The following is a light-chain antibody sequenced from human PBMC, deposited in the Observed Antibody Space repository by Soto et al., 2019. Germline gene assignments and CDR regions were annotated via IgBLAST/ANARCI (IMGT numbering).Light chain of an antibody. CDR3: QQRSSWWT. CDR2: DAS. CDR1: QRVSSY. V-gene: IGKV3-11*01. Sequence: PGERATLSCRASQRVSSYLAWYQHKPGQAPRLLIYDASNRATGIPARFSGSGSGTDFTLTISSLEAEDSAVYYCQQRSSWWTFGQGTKVEIK. J-gene: IGKJ1*01.